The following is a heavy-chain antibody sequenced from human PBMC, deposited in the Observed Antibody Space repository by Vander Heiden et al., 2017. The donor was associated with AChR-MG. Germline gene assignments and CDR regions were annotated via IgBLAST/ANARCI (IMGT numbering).Heavy chain of an antibody. D-gene: IGHD3-22*01. CDR2: INHSGRT. V-gene: IGHV4-34*01. J-gene: IGHJ6*02. CDR1: GGSFSGYY. CDR3: ARVSLGSGYDSSGPDSYYYYYGMDV. Sequence: QVQLQQWGAGLLKPSETLSLTCAVYGGSFSGYYWSWIRQPPGKGLEWIGEINHSGRTNYNPSLKSRVTISVDTSKNQFSLKLSSVTAADTAVYYCARVSLGSGYDSSGPDSYYYYYGMDVWGQGTTVTVSS.